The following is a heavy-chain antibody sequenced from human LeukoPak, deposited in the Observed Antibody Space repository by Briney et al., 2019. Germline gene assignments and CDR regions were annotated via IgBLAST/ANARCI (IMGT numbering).Heavy chain of an antibody. J-gene: IGHJ6*03. D-gene: IGHD6-6*01. CDR1: GGSISSYY. V-gene: IGHV4-34*01. CDR2: INHSGST. CDR3: ARTSSSRHYYYYYYYMDV. Sequence: SETLSLTCTVSGGSISSYYWSWIRQPPGKGLEWIGEINHSGSTNYNPSLKSRVTISVDTSKNQFSLKLSSVTAADTAVYYCARTSSSRHYYYYYYYMDVWGKGTTVTVSS.